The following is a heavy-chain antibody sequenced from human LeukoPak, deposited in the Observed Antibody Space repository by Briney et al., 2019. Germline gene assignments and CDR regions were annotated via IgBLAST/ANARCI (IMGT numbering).Heavy chain of an antibody. CDR3: ASDYYDSSGYYSSY. CDR2: IYYSGST. J-gene: IGHJ4*02. D-gene: IGHD3-22*01. CDR1: GGSISSYY. V-gene: IGHV4-59*01. Sequence: PSETLSLTCTVSGGSISSYYWSWIRQPPGKGLEWIGYIYYSGSTNYNPSLKSRVTISVDTSKTQFSLKLSSVTAADTAVYYCASDYYDSSGYYSSYWGQGTLVTVSS.